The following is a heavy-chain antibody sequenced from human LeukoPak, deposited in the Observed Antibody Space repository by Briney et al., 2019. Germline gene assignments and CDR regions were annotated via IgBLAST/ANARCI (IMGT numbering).Heavy chain of an antibody. J-gene: IGHJ4*02. CDR1: GFTFSSYA. V-gene: IGHV3-33*08. CDR2: IWYDGSNK. Sequence: LPGGSLRLSCAASGFTFSSYAMHWVRQAPGKGLEWVAVIWYDGSNKYYADSVKGRFTISRDNSKNTLYLQMNSLRAEDTAVYYCDPHDSSSHFWGQGTLVTVSS. CDR3: DPHDSSSHF. D-gene: IGHD6-6*01.